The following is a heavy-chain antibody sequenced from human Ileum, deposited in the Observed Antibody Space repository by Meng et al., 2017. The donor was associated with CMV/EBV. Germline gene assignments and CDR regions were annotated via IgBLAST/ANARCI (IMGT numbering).Heavy chain of an antibody. CDR2: LSDNGGNT. D-gene: IGHD2-15*01. CDR3: AKNPGGCSGGTCYPRD. V-gene: IGHV3-23*01. J-gene: IGHJ4*02. Sequence: GFIFSSYAMRWVRQAPGKGLEWVSVLSDNGGNTYYADSVKGRFTISRDNSKNTLYLQMNSLRAEDTAIYYCAKNPGGCSGGTCYPRDWGQGALVTVSS. CDR1: GFIFSSYA.